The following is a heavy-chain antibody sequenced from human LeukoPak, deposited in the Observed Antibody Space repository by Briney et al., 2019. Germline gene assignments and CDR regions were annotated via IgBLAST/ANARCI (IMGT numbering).Heavy chain of an antibody. CDR3: SRGRVEMATIDFDY. D-gene: IGHD5-24*01. V-gene: IGHV4-61*02. J-gene: IGHJ4*02. Sequence: SQTLSLTCTVSGDSISSGSYYWSWIRQPTGKGLEWIGRIYTSGSTNYNPSLKSRVTISVDTSKNQFSLKLSSVTAADTAMYYCSRGRVEMATIDFDYWGQGTLVTVSS. CDR1: GDSISSGSYY. CDR2: IYTSGST.